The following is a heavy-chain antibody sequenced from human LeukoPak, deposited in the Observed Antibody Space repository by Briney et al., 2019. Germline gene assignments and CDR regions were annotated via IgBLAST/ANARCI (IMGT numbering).Heavy chain of an antibody. Sequence: PGGSLRLSCAASGFTFSSYGMSWVRQAPGKGLEWVSAISGSGGSTYYADSVKGRFTISRDNSKNTLYLQMNSLRAGDTAVYYCARVAAAGKGFDHWGQGTLVTVSS. CDR2: ISGSGGST. CDR1: GFTFSSYG. V-gene: IGHV3-23*01. CDR3: ARVAAAGKGFDH. J-gene: IGHJ4*02. D-gene: IGHD6-13*01.